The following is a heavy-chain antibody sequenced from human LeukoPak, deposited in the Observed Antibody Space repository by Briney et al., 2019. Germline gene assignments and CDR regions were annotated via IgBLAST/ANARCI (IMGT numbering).Heavy chain of an antibody. Sequence: ASVKVSCKASGYTFTRYAMHWVRPAPGQRVEWMGWINAGNGYTKYSQKFQGRVTITRDTSASTAYMELSSLRSEDTAVYYCARDPRNYYGSGSYSGAFDIWGQGTMVTVSS. D-gene: IGHD3-10*01. CDR2: INAGNGYT. J-gene: IGHJ3*02. CDR1: GYTFTRYA. V-gene: IGHV1-3*01. CDR3: ARDPRNYYGSGSYSGAFDI.